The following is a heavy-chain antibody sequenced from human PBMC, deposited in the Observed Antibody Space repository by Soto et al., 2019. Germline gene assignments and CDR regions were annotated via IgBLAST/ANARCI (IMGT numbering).Heavy chain of an antibody. CDR2: IYYSGST. CDR3: ATVPIVGTKPYYFDS. CDR1: GGSFDITSSY. D-gene: IGHD1-1*01. Sequence: QLQLQESGPGLVKPSETLSLTCTVSGGSFDITSSYWAWVRQPPGKGLEWIAYIYYSGSTYYNPSLKSRITISVDTSTNQLSLRLSSVTAADTAVYYCATVPIVGTKPYYFDSWGQVTLVTVSS. V-gene: IGHV4-39*02. J-gene: IGHJ4*02.